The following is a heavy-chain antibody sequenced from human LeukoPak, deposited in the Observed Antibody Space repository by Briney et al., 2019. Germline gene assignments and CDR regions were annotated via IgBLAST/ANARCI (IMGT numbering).Heavy chain of an antibody. CDR2: VNAGNGNT. D-gene: IGHD2-15*01. J-gene: IGHJ4*02. CDR1: GYTFINDA. CDR3: ARESPCSGDGCHARLDY. Sequence: ASVKVSCKASGYTFINDAIHWVRQAPGQTLEWMGWVNAGNGNTKYSQKLQGRVTISRDTSASTAYMELNSLKAEDTAVYYCARESPCSGDGCHARLDYWGQGTLVTVSS. V-gene: IGHV1-3*01.